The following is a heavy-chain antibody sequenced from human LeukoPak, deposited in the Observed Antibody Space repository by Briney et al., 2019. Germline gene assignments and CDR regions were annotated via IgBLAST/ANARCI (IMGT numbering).Heavy chain of an antibody. J-gene: IGHJ6*03. D-gene: IGHD6-6*01. CDR1: GYTFTGYY. CDR2: INPNSGGT. CDR3: ARGLSSSEVLYYYYYMDV. V-gene: IGHV1-2*02. Sequence: ASVKVSCKASGYTFTGYYMHWVRQAPGQGLEWMGWINPNSGGTNYAQKFQGRVTMTRDTSISTAYMELSWLRSDDTAVYYCARGLSSSEVLYYYYYMDVWGKGTTVTVSS.